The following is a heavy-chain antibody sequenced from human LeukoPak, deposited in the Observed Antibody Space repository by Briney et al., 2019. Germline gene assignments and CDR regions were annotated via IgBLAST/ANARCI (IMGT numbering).Heavy chain of an antibody. V-gene: IGHV4-39*01. CDR1: GGSTSSSSYY. J-gene: IGHJ6*02. Sequence: SETLSLTCTVSGGSTSSSSYYWGWIRQPPGKGLEWIGSIYYSGSTYYNPSLKSRVTISVDTSKNQFSLKLSSVTAADTAVYYCARREPYYYYGMDVWGQGTTVTVSS. CDR3: ARREPYYYYGMDV. CDR2: IYYSGST. D-gene: IGHD1-14*01.